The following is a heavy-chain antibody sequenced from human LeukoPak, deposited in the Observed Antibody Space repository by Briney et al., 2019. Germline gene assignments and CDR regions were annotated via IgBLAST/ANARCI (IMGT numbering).Heavy chain of an antibody. CDR1: GFTFDDYG. J-gene: IGHJ4*02. CDR2: INWNGGGT. CDR3: AATYSSGWYSHSDY. V-gene: IGHV3-20*04. D-gene: IGHD6-19*01. Sequence: GGSLRLSCAASGFTFDDYGMSWVRQAPGKGPEWVSGINWNGGGTAYAAFVKGRFTISRDNAKNSLYLQMNSLRAEDTALYYCAATYSSGWYSHSDYWGQGTLVTVSS.